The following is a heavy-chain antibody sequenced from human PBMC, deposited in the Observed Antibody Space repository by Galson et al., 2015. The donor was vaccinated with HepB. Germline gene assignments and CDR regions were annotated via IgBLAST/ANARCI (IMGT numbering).Heavy chain of an antibody. CDR1: GFTFTSSA. Sequence: SVKVSCKASGFTFTSSAMQWVRQARGQRLEWIGWIVVGSGNTNYAQKFQERVTITRDMSTSTAYMELSSLRSEDTAVYYCAANAVAGTLYYGMDVWGQGTTVTVSS. D-gene: IGHD6-19*01. V-gene: IGHV1-58*02. J-gene: IGHJ6*02. CDR3: AANAVAGTLYYGMDV. CDR2: IVVGSGNT.